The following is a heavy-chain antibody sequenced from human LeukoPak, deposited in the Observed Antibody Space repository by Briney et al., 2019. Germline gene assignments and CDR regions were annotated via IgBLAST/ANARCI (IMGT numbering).Heavy chain of an antibody. CDR3: AKVAVTTLGYFDY. CDR2: ISGSGGST. CDR1: GFTFSNYG. D-gene: IGHD4-17*01. V-gene: IGHV3-23*01. J-gene: IGHJ4*02. Sequence: PGGSLRLSCAASGFTFSNYGMSWARQAPRKGLEWVSAISGSGGSTHYADSVKGRFTISRDNSKNTLYLQMNSLRAEDTAVYYCAKVAVTTLGYFDYWGQGTLVTVSS.